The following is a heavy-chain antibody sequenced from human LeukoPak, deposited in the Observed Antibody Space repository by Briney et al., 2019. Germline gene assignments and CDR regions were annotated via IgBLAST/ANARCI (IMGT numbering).Heavy chain of an antibody. V-gene: IGHV3-48*04. CDR1: GFTFTPYG. CDR3: VRDALGIFGVHIIH. D-gene: IGHD3-3*01. J-gene: IGHJ4*02. Sequence: GGSLRLSCAASGFTFTPYGMTWVRQAPGKGLEWIAYISSRSSNIYYADSVNGRFTISRDNDKNSLYLEMNSLRAEDTAAYYCVRDALGIFGVHIIHWGQGTLVTVSS. CDR2: ISSRSSNI.